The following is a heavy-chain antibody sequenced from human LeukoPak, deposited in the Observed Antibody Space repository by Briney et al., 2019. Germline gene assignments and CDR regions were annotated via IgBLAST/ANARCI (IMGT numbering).Heavy chain of an antibody. V-gene: IGHV3-23*01. D-gene: IGHD2-21*02. CDR2: ISGSGGTT. CDR3: AKEDCGVDCSTFDY. J-gene: IGHJ4*02. CDR1: GFTFSRYA. Sequence: GGSLRLSCAASGFTFSRYAMSWVRQAPGKGLEWVSAISGSGGTTYYADSVKGRFAISRDNSKSTLYLQMNSLRAEDTAVYYCAKEDCGVDCSTFDYWGQGTLVTVSS.